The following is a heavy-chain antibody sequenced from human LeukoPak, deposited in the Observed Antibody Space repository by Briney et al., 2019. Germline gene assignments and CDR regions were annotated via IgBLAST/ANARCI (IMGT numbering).Heavy chain of an antibody. Sequence: PGGSLRLSCAASGFTFSNYSMNWVRQAPGKGLEWVSSISGSSSYIYYADSVKGRFTISRDNAKNSLYLQMNSLRAEDTAVYYCARDLSYYGSGSCFQHWGQGTLVTVSS. V-gene: IGHV3-21*01. J-gene: IGHJ1*01. D-gene: IGHD3-10*01. CDR1: GFTFSNYS. CDR3: ARDLSYYGSGSCFQH. CDR2: ISGSSSYI.